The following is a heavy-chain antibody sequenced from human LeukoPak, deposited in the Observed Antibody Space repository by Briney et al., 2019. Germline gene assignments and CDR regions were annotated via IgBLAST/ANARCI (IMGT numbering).Heavy chain of an antibody. CDR1: GGSISSYY. CDR3: AGCHLSSGWLRMDV. Sequence: SETLSLTCTVSGGSISSYYWSWIRQPPGKGLEWIGYIYYSGSTNYNPSLKSRVTISVDTSKNQFSLKLSSVTAADTAVYYCAGCHLSSGWLRMDVWGQGTTVIVSS. V-gene: IGHV4-59*01. D-gene: IGHD6-19*01. J-gene: IGHJ6*02. CDR2: IYYSGST.